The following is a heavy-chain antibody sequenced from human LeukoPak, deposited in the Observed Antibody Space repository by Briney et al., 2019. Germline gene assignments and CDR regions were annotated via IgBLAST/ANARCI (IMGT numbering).Heavy chain of an antibody. CDR1: GFIFSNHN. Sequence: HPGGSLRLSCAASGFIFSNHNMNWVRQAPGKGLEWVSYISSSSTIYYADSVKGRFTISRDNSKNTLYLQMNSLRAEDTAVYYCAKDPIVVGNYYYYYMDVWGKGTTVTISS. CDR2: ISSSSTI. D-gene: IGHD3-22*01. CDR3: AKDPIVVGNYYYYYMDV. J-gene: IGHJ6*03. V-gene: IGHV3-48*01.